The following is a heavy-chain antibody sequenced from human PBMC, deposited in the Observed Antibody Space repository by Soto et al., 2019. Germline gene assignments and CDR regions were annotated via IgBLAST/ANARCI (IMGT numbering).Heavy chain of an antibody. V-gene: IGHV3-30*04. Sequence: QVQLVESGGGVVQPGRSLRLSCAASGFTFSSYAMHWVRQAPGKGLEWVAVKYYADSVKGRFTISRDNSKNTLYLQMNSLRVENTAVYYCEKEVYTGGGYSRGWHSYYGKDVWGQGPTVTVSS. CDR1: GFTFSSYA. J-gene: IGHJ6*02. CDR3: EKEVYTGGGYSRGWHSYYGKDV. D-gene: IGHD6-19*01. CDR2: K.